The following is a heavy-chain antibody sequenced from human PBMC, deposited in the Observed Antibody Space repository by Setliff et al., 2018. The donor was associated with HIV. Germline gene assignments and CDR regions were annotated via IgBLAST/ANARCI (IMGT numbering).Heavy chain of an antibody. CDR1: GFTFSSYG. Sequence: PGGSLRLSCAASGFTFSSYGMNWVRQAPGKGLEWVGVIRSRAYGGTTDYAASVKGRFTISRDVSKSIAYLQMNSLKTEDTAVYYCATVAGDWGQGTLVTVSS. D-gene: IGHD6-19*01. CDR3: ATVAGD. V-gene: IGHV3-49*04. J-gene: IGHJ4*02. CDR2: IRSRAYGGTT.